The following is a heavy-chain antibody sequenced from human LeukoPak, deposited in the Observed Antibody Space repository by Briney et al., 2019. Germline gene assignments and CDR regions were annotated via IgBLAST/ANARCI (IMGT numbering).Heavy chain of an antibody. CDR1: GGTFSSYA. Sequence: GASVKVSCKASGGTFSSYAISWVRQAPGQGLEWMGGIIPIFGTANYAQKFQGRVTITTDESTSTAYMELSSLRSEDTAVYYCAAYAMRDAFDIWGQGTMVTVSS. V-gene: IGHV1-69*05. D-gene: IGHD4-17*01. CDR2: IIPIFGTA. J-gene: IGHJ3*02. CDR3: AAYAMRDAFDI.